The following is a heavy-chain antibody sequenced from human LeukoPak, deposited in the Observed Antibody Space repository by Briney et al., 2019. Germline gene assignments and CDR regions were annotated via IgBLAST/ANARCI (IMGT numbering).Heavy chain of an antibody. V-gene: IGHV1-2*04. J-gene: IGHJ4*02. D-gene: IGHD3-22*01. CDR2: INPNSGGT. CDR3: ARADYYYDSSGYSYYFDY. CDR1: GYTFTGYY. Sequence: GASVKVSCKASGYTFTGYYMHWVRQAPGQGLEWMGWINPNSGGTNYAQKFQGWVTMTRDTSISTAYMELSRLRSDDTAVYYCARADYYYDSSGYSYYFDYWGQGTLVTVSS.